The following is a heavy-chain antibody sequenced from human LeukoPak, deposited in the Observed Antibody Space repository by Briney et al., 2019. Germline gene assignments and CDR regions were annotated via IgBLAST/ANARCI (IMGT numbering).Heavy chain of an antibody. CDR2: INPSGGST. J-gene: IGHJ4*02. V-gene: IGHV1-46*01. D-gene: IGHD6-19*01. CDR3: ARDRYIAVALADY. CDR1: GYTFTSYY. Sequence: ASVKVSCKASGYTFTSYYMHWVRQAPGQGLEWMGIINPSGGSTSYAQKFQGRVTLTRDMSTSTDYLELSSLRSEDTAVYYCARDRYIAVALADYWGQGTLVTVSS.